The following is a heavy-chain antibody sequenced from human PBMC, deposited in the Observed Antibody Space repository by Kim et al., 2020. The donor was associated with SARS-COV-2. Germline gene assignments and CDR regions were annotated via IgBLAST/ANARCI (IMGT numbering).Heavy chain of an antibody. V-gene: IGHV3-53*04. CDR2: IYSGGGT. CDR3: SETIGATGQYYYYYYGLD. D-gene: IGHD1-26*01. J-gene: IGHJ6*01. Sequence: GGSLRLSCAASGFTVSGKYMTWVRQAPGKGLEWVSFIYSGGGTYYSDAVKGRCTISTHSSNNKLHLQMMNIIADDAAVEYCSETIGATGQYYYYYYGLD. CDR1: GFTVSGKY.